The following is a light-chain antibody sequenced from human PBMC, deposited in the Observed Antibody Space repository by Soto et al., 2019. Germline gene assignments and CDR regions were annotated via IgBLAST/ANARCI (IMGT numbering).Light chain of an antibody. CDR1: QTISNY. V-gene: IGKV1-39*01. CDR3: QQSLSTPRT. CDR2: AAS. Sequence: DIQMTPSPSSLSASVGDRVTITCRTSQTISNYLNWYQQKPGKAPNLLIYAASNLQSGVPSRFSGSGSGTDFSLTISSLQPEDFATYYCQQSLSTPRTFGQGTKVDIK. J-gene: IGKJ1*01.